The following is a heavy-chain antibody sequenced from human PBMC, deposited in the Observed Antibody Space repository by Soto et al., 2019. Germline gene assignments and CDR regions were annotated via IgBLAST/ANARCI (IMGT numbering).Heavy chain of an antibody. V-gene: IGHV1-69*02. J-gene: IGHJ3*02. CDR2: IIPILGIA. CDR3: ARGLFFRRATSDDAFDI. CDR1: GYTFTSYT. Sequence: SVKVSFKASGYTFTSYTISWVRQAPGQGLEWMGRIIPILGIANYAQKFQGRVTITADKSTSTAYMELSSLRSEDTAVYYCARGLFFRRATSDDAFDIWGQGTMVTVSS. D-gene: IGHD1-26*01.